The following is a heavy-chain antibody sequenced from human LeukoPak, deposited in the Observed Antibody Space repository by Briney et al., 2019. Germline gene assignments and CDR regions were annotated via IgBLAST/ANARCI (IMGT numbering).Heavy chain of an antibody. CDR1: GGSISSDSYY. D-gene: IGHD3-10*01. CDR3: ARDRKGTMVRGAVYNWLDP. Sequence: SETLSLTCSVSGGSISSDSYYWSWIRQPAGKGLEWIGRIYTSGSTNYNPSLKSRVTISVDKSKNQFSLKLSSVTAADTAVYYCARDRKGTMVRGAVYNWLDPWGQGTLVTVSS. CDR2: IYTSGST. J-gene: IGHJ5*02. V-gene: IGHV4-61*02.